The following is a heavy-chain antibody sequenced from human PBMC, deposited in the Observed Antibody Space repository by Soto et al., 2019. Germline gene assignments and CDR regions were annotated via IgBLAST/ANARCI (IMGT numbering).Heavy chain of an antibody. Sequence: QITLKESGPTLVKPTQTLTLTCTFSGLSLSSSGVGVGWIRQPPGKAPEWLALIYWDEDKRYSPSLKTRLTITKDTSTNEVVLTMTNMDPVDTGTYYCAHKGGRGAGMDVWGQGTTVTVSS. D-gene: IGHD2-15*01. CDR1: GLSLSSSGVG. V-gene: IGHV2-5*02. CDR2: IYWDEDK. CDR3: AHKGGRGAGMDV. J-gene: IGHJ6*02.